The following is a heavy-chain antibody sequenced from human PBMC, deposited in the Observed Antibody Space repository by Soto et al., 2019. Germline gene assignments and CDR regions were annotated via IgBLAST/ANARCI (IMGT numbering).Heavy chain of an antibody. J-gene: IGHJ4*02. CDR3: ARRYSSGWYEYMVGY. Sequence: QLQLQESGPGLVKPSETLSLTCTVSGGSISSSSYYWGWIRQPPGKGLEWIGSIYYSGSTYYNPSLKSRVTISVDTSKNQFSLKLSSVTAADTAVYYCARRYSSGWYEYMVGYWGQGTLVTVSS. D-gene: IGHD6-19*01. V-gene: IGHV4-39*01. CDR1: GGSISSSSYY. CDR2: IYYSGST.